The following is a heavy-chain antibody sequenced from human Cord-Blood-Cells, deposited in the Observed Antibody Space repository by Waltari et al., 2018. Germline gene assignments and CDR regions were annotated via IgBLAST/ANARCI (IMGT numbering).Heavy chain of an antibody. CDR1: GFPFSSYA. J-gene: IGHJ4*02. CDR3: AKFMVRGVKGFDY. CDR2: ISGSGGST. D-gene: IGHD3-10*01. Sequence: EVQLLESGGGLVQPGGSLRLSCAASGFPFSSYAMSWVRQAPGKGLEWVSAISGSGGSTYYADSVKGRFTISRDNSKNTLYLQMNSLRAEDTAVYYCAKFMVRGVKGFDYWGQGTLVTVSS. V-gene: IGHV3-23*01.